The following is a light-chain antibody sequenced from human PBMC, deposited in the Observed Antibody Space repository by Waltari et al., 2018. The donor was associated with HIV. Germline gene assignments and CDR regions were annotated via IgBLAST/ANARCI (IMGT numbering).Light chain of an antibody. CDR2: AVN. CDR3: TSYAGKNNLI. J-gene: IGLJ2*01. CDR1: SSDVGYYNY. Sequence: QSALTQPPSASGSHGQSVTLSCPGISSDVGYYNYVSWYQHHPGDAPKIMIYAVNTRPSGVPDRFSGSKSGNTASLTVSGLQPEDEADYYCTSYAGKNNLIFGGGTKLTVL. V-gene: IGLV2-8*01.